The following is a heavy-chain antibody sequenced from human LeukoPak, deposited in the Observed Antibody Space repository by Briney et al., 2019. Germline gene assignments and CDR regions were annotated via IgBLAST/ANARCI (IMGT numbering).Heavy chain of an antibody. CDR1: GFTFSKDW. Sequence: GGSPRLSCAASGFTFSKDWMLWVRQAPGKGLESVSRINTDGTVTTYADSVKGRFTVSRDNADNTMFLQMNSVRDEDTAVYYCATKQWLAPPPDSWGQGTPVSVSS. CDR3: ATKQWLAPPPDS. V-gene: IGHV3-74*01. D-gene: IGHD6-19*01. J-gene: IGHJ4*02. CDR2: INTDGTVT.